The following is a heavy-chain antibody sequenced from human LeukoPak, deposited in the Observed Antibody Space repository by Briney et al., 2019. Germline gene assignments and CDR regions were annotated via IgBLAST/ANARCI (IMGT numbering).Heavy chain of an antibody. Sequence: GGSLRLSCAASGFTFSGSAMHWVRQASGKGLEWVGRIRSKANSYATAYAASVKGRFTISRDDSKNRAYLQMNSLKTEDTAVYYCTRREWLLPGNYYYYYMDVWGKGTTVTVSS. CDR3: TRREWLLPGNYYYYYMDV. D-gene: IGHD3-3*01. J-gene: IGHJ6*03. CDR1: GFTFSGSA. CDR2: IRSKANSYAT. V-gene: IGHV3-73*01.